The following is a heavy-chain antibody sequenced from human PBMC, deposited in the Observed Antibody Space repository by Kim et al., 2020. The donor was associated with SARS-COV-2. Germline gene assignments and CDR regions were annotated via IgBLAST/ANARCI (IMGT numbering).Heavy chain of an antibody. Sequence: GGSLRLSCAASGFTFSSYSMNWVRQAPGKGLEWVSSISSSSSYIYYADSVKGRFTISRDNAKNSLYLQMNSLRAEDTAVYYCARAAPIVVVPAAMPAPGIYYYYGMDVWGQGTTVTVSS. CDR3: ARAAPIVVVPAAMPAPGIYYYYGMDV. CDR2: ISSSSSYI. D-gene: IGHD2-2*01. J-gene: IGHJ6*02. V-gene: IGHV3-21*01. CDR1: GFTFSSYS.